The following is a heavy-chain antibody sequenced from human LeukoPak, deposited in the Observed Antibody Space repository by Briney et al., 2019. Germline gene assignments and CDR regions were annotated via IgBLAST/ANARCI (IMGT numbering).Heavy chain of an antibody. V-gene: IGHV1-46*01. Sequence: ASVKVSCKASGYTFTSYYMHWVRQVPGQGLEWMGIINPSGGSTSYAQKFQGRVTMARDMSTSTVYMELSSLRSEDTAVYYCARDANYYDSSGYAFDIWGQGTMVTVSS. J-gene: IGHJ3*02. D-gene: IGHD3-22*01. CDR3: ARDANYYDSSGYAFDI. CDR2: INPSGGST. CDR1: GYTFTSYY.